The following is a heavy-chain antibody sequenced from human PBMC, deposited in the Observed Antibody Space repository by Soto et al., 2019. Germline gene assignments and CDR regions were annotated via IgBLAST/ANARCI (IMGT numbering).Heavy chain of an antibody. J-gene: IGHJ4*02. D-gene: IGHD6-19*01. CDR3: ARGASAVAASLDY. V-gene: IGHV3-23*01. Sequence: GGSLRLSCAASGFTFSSYAMSWVRQAPGKGLEWVSAISGSGGSTYYADSVKGRFTISRDNSKNTVFLQMSSLSAEDTAVYYCARGASAVAASLDYWAQGTLVTVSS. CDR2: ISGSGGST. CDR1: GFTFSSYA.